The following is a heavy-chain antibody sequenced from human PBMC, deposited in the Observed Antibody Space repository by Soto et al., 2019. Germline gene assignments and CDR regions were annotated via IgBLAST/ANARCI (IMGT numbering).Heavy chain of an antibody. CDR2: ISYDGSNK. CDR1: GFTFSSYG. Sequence: GGSLRLSCAASGFTFSSYGMHWVRQAPGKGLEWVAVISYDGSNKYYADSVKGRFTISRDNSKNTLYLQMNSLRAEDTAVYYCAKDSNVLLWFGELSNFDYWGQGTLVTVSS. D-gene: IGHD3-10*01. J-gene: IGHJ4*02. V-gene: IGHV3-30*18. CDR3: AKDSNVLLWFGELSNFDY.